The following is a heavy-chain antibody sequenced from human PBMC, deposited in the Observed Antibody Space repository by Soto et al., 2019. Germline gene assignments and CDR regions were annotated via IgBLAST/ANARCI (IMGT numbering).Heavy chain of an antibody. D-gene: IGHD3-22*01. CDR1: GFSLIPYW. CDR2: IKQDGSER. CDR3: VRGGVHYYDNSFDY. J-gene: IGHJ4*02. V-gene: IGHV3-7*03. Sequence: EVVLVESGGGLVQPGGSLRLSCAASGFSLIPYWMSWVRQAPGKGLERVSNIKQDGSERNYVNSVKGRFTISRDNAKNSVYLEMNSLRAEDTAVYYCVRGGVHYYDNSFDYWGQGTLVTVSS.